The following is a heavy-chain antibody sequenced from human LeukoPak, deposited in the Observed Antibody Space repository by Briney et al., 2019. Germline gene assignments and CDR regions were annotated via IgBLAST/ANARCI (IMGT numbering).Heavy chain of an antibody. CDR3: ARVVAVAGLDY. CDR2: INSDGSST. V-gene: IGHV3-74*01. Sequence: GSLRLSCAASGFTFSSYWMHWVRPAPGKGLVWVSRINSDGSSTSYADSVKGRFTISRDNAKNTLYLQMNSLRAEDTAVYYCARVVAVAGLDYWGQGTLVTVSS. D-gene: IGHD6-19*01. J-gene: IGHJ4*02. CDR1: GFTFSSYW.